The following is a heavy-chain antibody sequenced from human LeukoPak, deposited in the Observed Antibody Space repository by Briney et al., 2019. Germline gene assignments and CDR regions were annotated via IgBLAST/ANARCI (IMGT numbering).Heavy chain of an antibody. CDR2: ISGHQGNT. J-gene: IGHJ4*02. Sequence: ASVKVSCKASGYTFSNFGITWVRQAPGQGLEWMGWISGHQGNTKYAQNFQGRVTFTIDTSTSTAYMDLGTLRSDDTAIYFCARSDLATITAGPFEYWGQGTLVAVSS. D-gene: IGHD5-12*01. CDR3: ARSDLATITAGPFEY. CDR1: GYTFSNFG. V-gene: IGHV1-18*01.